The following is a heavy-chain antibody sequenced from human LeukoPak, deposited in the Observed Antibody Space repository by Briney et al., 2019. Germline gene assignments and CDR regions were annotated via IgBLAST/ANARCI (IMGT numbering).Heavy chain of an antibody. CDR2: ISYDGSNE. D-gene: IGHD3-10*02. CDR1: GFTFRTYG. CDR3: AKSRVRGVYYFDY. V-gene: IGHV3-30*18. J-gene: IGHJ4*02. Sequence: GGSLRLSCAASGFTFRTYGMNWVRQAPGKGLEWVAIISYDGSNEDYADSVKGRFTISRDNSKNTLYLQMNSLGAEDSAVYYCAKSRVRGVYYFDYWGQGTLATVSS.